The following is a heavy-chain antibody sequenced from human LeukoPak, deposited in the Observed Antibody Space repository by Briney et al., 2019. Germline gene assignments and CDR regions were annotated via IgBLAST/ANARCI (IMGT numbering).Heavy chain of an antibody. Sequence: GGSLRLSCAASGFTFSSYAMSWVRQAPGKGLEWVSAISGSGGSTYYADSVKGRFTISRDNSKNTLYLQMNSLRAEDTAVYYCAKARDIYSSGCYHYWGQGTLVTVSS. V-gene: IGHV3-23*01. CDR3: AKARDIYSSGCYHY. CDR2: ISGSGGST. D-gene: IGHD6-19*01. CDR1: GFTFSSYA. J-gene: IGHJ4*02.